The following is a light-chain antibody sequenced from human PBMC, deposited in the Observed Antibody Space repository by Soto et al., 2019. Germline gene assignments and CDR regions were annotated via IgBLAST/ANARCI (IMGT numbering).Light chain of an antibody. CDR1: QSVRSN. J-gene: IGKJ5*01. V-gene: IGKV3-15*01. CDR2: DAS. Sequence: EIVVTQSPATVSGCLGERATLCCRASQSVRSNLAWYQQKPGQAPRLLIYDASTRAPGIPARFSGSGSGTELTLTISSLQSDDFAVYHCQQYNSWPPTFGHGTRLEIK. CDR3: QQYNSWPPT.